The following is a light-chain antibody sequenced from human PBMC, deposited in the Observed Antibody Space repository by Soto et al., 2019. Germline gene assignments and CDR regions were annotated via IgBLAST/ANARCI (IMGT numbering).Light chain of an antibody. J-gene: IGLJ3*02. CDR2: STN. CDR3: VLYIGTWV. Sequence: QAVVTQEPSFSVSPGGTVTLTCGLSSGSVSTSSYPTWYQQTPGQAPRTLIYSTNTRSSGVPDRFSGSILGNKAALTTTGAQADDESDYYCVLYIGTWVFGGGTQLTVL. V-gene: IGLV8-61*01. CDR1: SGSVSTSSY.